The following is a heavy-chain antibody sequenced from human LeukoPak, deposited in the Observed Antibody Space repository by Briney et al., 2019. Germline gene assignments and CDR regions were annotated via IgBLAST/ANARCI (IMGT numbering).Heavy chain of an antibody. CDR1: GASTDTSSSY. V-gene: IGHV4-39*01. CDR2: IYYSGST. Sequence: SETLSLTCTVSGASTDTSSSYCAWIRQPPGKGLEWIGSIYYSGSTHYSPSLSSRVTISEDRSKNQISLKVRSVTAADTAVYYCAIDYGDYPDFWGQGTLVTVSS. D-gene: IGHD4-17*01. J-gene: IGHJ4*02. CDR3: AIDYGDYPDF.